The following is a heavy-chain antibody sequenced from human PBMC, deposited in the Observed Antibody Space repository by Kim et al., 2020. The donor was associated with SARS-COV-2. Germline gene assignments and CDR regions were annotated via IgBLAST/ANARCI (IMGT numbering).Heavy chain of an antibody. CDR2: IYSGST. CDR3: ARIAAAGPLDY. CDR1: GFAVSNNY. V-gene: IGHV3-66*01. J-gene: IGHJ4*02. Sequence: GGSLRLSCAASGFAVSNNYMSWVRQAPGKGLEWVSAIYSGSTYYADSVKGRFTISRDISKNTVYLQMNSLRAEDTAVYYCARIAAAGPLDYWGQGTLVTVSS. D-gene: IGHD6-13*01.